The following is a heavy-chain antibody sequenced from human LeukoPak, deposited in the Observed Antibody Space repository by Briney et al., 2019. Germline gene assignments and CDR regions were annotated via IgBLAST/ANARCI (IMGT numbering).Heavy chain of an antibody. CDR3: ATGYCSSTSCYTSNFDY. D-gene: IGHD2-2*02. CDR1: GGTFSSYA. CDR2: IILIFGTA. J-gene: IGHJ4*02. Sequence: SVKVSCKASGGTFSSYAISWVRQAPGQGLEWMGGIILIFGTANYAQKFQGRVTITADESTSTAYMELSSLRSEDTAVYYCATGYCSSTSCYTSNFDYWGQGTLVTVSS. V-gene: IGHV1-69*13.